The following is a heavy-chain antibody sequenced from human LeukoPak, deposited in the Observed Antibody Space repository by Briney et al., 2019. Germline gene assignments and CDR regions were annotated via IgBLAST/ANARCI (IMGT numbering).Heavy chain of an antibody. CDR1: GFAFSSHA. V-gene: IGHV3-23*01. D-gene: IGHD1-26*01. Sequence: GGSLRLSCATSGFAFSSHAMTWVRQAPGKGLEWVSAISGNGISTYYADSVKGRFTISRDNSKNTLYLQMNSLRAEDTAVYYCAKNRVGSYYSGSDYWGQGTLVTVSS. CDR3: AKNRVGSYYSGSDY. J-gene: IGHJ4*02. CDR2: ISGNGIST.